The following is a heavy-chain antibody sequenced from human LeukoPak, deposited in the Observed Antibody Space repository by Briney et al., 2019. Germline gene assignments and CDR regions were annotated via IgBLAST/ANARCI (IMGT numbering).Heavy chain of an antibody. Sequence: PSETLSLTCTVSGGSISSSGYYWGWIRQPPGKGLEWIGSIYYSGSTYYNPSLKSRVTISVDTSKNQFSLKLSSVTAADTAVYYCARDSSGRGFDPWGQGTLVTVSS. V-gene: IGHV4-39*01. CDR3: ARDSSGRGFDP. D-gene: IGHD6-19*01. CDR2: IYYSGST. CDR1: GGSISSSGYY. J-gene: IGHJ5*02.